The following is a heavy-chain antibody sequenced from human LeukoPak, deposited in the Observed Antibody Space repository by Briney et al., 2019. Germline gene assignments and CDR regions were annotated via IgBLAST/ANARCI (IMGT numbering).Heavy chain of an antibody. CDR2: LSGSGVTT. CDR1: GFTFSSYA. V-gene: IGHV3-23*01. D-gene: IGHD6-19*01. Sequence: GGSLRLSCAASGFTFSSYAMSWVRQAPGKGLEWVSALSGSGVTTYYADSVEGRFTISRDNSKNTLYLQMNSLRAEDTALYHCARGPGVMYSSGWPIDYWGQGTLVTVSS. J-gene: IGHJ4*02. CDR3: ARGPGVMYSSGWPIDY.